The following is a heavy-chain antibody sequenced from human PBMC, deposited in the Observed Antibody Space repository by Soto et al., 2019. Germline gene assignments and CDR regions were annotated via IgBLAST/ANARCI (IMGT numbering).Heavy chain of an antibody. D-gene: IGHD6-13*01. Sequence: EVQLVESGGGLVQPGRSLRLSCAASGFTFDDYAMRWVRQVPGKGLEWVSGINWNSGSIGYGDSVKGRFAISRDNAKNSLHLQMNSLSAEDTAFYYCVKDESINWYSGHFRHWGQGTLVTVSS. J-gene: IGHJ1*01. CDR3: VKDESINWYSGHFRH. CDR2: INWNSGSI. V-gene: IGHV3-9*01. CDR1: GFTFDDYA.